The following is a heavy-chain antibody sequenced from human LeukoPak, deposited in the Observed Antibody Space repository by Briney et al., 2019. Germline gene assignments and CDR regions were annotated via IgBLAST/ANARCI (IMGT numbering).Heavy chain of an antibody. CDR1: GGTFSSYT. D-gene: IGHD3-22*01. V-gene: IGHV1-69*02. J-gene: IGHJ4*02. CDR2: IIPILGIA. Sequence: ASVKVSCKASGGTFSSYTISWVRQAPGQGLEWMGRIIPILGIANYAQKFQGRVTITADKSTSTAYMELSSLRSEDTAVYYCARAYDYDSSGYFELDYWRQGTLVTVSS. CDR3: ARAYDYDSSGYFELDY.